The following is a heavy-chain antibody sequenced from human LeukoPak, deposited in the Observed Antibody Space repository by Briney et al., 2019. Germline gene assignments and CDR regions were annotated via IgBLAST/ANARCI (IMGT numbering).Heavy chain of an antibody. Sequence: ASVKVSCKASGYTFTGYYMHWVRQAPGQGLEWMGWINPNSGGTNYAQKFQGRVTMTRDTSISTACMELSRLRSDDTAVYYCARAPATIFGVDFDYWGQGTLVTVSS. J-gene: IGHJ4*02. CDR1: GYTFTGYY. V-gene: IGHV1-2*02. D-gene: IGHD3-3*01. CDR3: ARAPATIFGVDFDY. CDR2: INPNSGGT.